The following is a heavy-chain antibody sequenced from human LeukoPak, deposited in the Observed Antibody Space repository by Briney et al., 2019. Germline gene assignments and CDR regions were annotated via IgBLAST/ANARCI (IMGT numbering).Heavy chain of an antibody. V-gene: IGHV4-34*01. J-gene: IGHJ5*02. CDR3: ARVVYGHYLP. Sequence: SETLSLTCAVYGGSFSGYYWSWIRQPPGKGLEWIGEINHSGSTNYNPSLKSRVTISVDTSKNQFSLKLSSVTAADTAVYYCARVVYGHYLPWGQATLVTVSS. CDR2: INHSGST. D-gene: IGHD4-17*01. CDR1: GGSFSGYY.